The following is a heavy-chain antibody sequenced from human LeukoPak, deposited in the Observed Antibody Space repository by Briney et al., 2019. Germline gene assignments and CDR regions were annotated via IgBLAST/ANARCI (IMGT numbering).Heavy chain of an antibody. D-gene: IGHD2-2*01. Sequence: GASVKVSCKASGGTFSSYAISWVRQAPGQGLEWMGGIIPIFGTANYAQKFQGRVTITADESTSTAYMELSSLRSEDTAVYYCARARYCSSTSCPLPFDPWGQGTLVTVSS. J-gene: IGHJ5*02. V-gene: IGHV1-69*13. CDR2: IIPIFGTA. CDR1: GGTFSSYA. CDR3: ARARYCSSTSCPLPFDP.